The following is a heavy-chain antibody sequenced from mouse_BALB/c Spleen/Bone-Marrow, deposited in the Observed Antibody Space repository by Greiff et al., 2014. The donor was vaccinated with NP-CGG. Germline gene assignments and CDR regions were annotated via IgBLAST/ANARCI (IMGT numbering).Heavy chain of an antibody. CDR3: ANLYGYLFGY. J-gene: IGHJ2*01. D-gene: IGHD2-2*01. CDR1: GYSFTSYW. V-gene: IGHV1S127*01. Sequence: VQLQQSGPQLVRPGTSVKISCKASGYSFTSYWMHWVKQRPGQGLEWIGMIDPSDSETRLNQKFKDKATLTVDKSSSTAYMQLSSPTSEDSAVYYCANLYGYLFGYWGQGTTLTVSS. CDR2: IDPSDSET.